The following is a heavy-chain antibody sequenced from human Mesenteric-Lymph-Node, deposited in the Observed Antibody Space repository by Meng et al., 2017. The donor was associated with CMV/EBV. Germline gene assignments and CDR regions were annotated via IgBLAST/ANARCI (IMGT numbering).Heavy chain of an antibody. Sequence: SETLSLTCAVYGGSFSGYYWSWIRQPPGKGLEWIGEINHSESTNYNPSLKSRVTISVDTSKNQFSLKLSSVTAADTAVYYCARGSRSIVVVPAAKGRRWFDPWGQGTLVTVSS. CDR1: GGSFSGYY. CDR2: INHSEST. D-gene: IGHD2-2*01. V-gene: IGHV4-34*01. CDR3: ARGSRSIVVVPAAKGRRWFDP. J-gene: IGHJ5*02.